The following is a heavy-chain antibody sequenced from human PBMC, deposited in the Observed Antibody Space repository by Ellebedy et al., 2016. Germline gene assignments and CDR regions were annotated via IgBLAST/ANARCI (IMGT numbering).Heavy chain of an antibody. CDR1: GFTFGNAW. D-gene: IGHD3-9*01. CDR2: IKSKPNGGTT. Sequence: GGSLRLXCAASGFTFGNAWMSWVRQAPGKGLEWVGRIKSKPNGGTTDYAAPVKGRFTISRDDSKNMLYLQMNSLKTEDTAVYYCTTPTDLGHYDICDYWGQGTLVTVSS. CDR3: TTPTDLGHYDICDY. V-gene: IGHV3-15*01. J-gene: IGHJ4*02.